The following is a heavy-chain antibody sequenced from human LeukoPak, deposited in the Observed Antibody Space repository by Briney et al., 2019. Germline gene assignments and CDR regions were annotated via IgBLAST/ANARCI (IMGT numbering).Heavy chain of an antibody. V-gene: IGHV4-59*01. CDR1: GGSISSYY. D-gene: IGHD6-6*01. Sequence: PSETLSLTCTVSGGSISSYYWSWLRQPPGKGLEWIGYIYYSGSTNYNPSLKSRVTISVDTSKNQFSLKLSSVTAADTAVYYCARLAARPNYCYYYMDVWGKGTTVTVSS. CDR3: ARLAARPNYCYYYMDV. J-gene: IGHJ6*03. CDR2: IYYSGST.